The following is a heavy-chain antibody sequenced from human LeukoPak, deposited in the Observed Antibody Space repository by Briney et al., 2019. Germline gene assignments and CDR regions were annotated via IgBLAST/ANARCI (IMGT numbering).Heavy chain of an antibody. D-gene: IGHD2-15*01. Sequence: SVKVSCKVSGYTLTELSMHWVRQAPGKGLEWMGGFDPEDGETIYAQKFQGRVTMTEDTSTDTAYMELSSLRSEDTAVYYCATNYCSGGSCYPNWFDPWGQGTLVTVSS. CDR1: GYTLTELS. CDR2: FDPEDGET. J-gene: IGHJ5*02. V-gene: IGHV1-24*01. CDR3: ATNYCSGGSCYPNWFDP.